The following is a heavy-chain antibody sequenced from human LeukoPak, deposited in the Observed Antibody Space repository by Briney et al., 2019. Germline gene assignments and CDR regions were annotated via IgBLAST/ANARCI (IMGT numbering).Heavy chain of an antibody. CDR1: GSTFSSYG. CDR3: ASFTSGPDY. Sequence: GGSLRLSCAASGSTFSSYGMHWVRQAPGKGLEWVAFIRYDGINKYYADSVKGRFTISRDNSKNSLYLQMNSLRAEDTAVYYCASFTSGPDYWGQGTLVTVSS. CDR2: IRYDGINK. J-gene: IGHJ4*02. V-gene: IGHV3-30*02. D-gene: IGHD3-10*01.